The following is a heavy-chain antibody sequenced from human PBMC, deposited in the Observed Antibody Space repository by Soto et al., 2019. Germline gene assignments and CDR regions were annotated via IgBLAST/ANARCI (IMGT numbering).Heavy chain of an antibody. Sequence: QVQLVQSGAEEKKPGASVKVSCKASGYTFTSYAMHWVRQAPGQRLEWMGWINAGNGNTKYSQKFQGRVTITRDTSASTAYMELSRLRSEDTAVYYCARACPNIAVVPCGYWGQGTLVTVSS. V-gene: IGHV1-3*05. CDR2: INAGNGNT. J-gene: IGHJ4*02. CDR1: GYTFTSYA. D-gene: IGHD6-19*01. CDR3: ARACPNIAVVPCGY.